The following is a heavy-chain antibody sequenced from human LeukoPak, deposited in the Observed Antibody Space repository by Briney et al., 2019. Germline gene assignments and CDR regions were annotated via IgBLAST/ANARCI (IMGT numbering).Heavy chain of an antibody. Sequence: ASVKVSCKASGYTFTSYYMHWVRQAPGQGLEWMGKINPSGGSTSYAQKFQGRVTMTRDTYTSTVYMELSSLRSEDTAVYYCARVSRPLASARGFDYWGQGTLVTVSS. CDR1: GYTFTSYY. J-gene: IGHJ4*02. V-gene: IGHV1-46*01. CDR3: ARVSRPLASARGFDY. CDR2: INPSGGST. D-gene: IGHD6-6*01.